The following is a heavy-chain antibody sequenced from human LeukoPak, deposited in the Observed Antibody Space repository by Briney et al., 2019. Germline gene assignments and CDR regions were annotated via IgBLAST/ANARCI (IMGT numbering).Heavy chain of an antibody. CDR3: ARGLGYYYDSSGYPDDAFDI. Sequence: SETLSLTCTVSGGSISSSFYYWGWIRQPPGKGLEWIGSIYHSGSTYYNPSLKSRVTISVDTSRNQFSLNLSSVTAADTAVYYCARGLGYYYDSSGYPDDAFDIWGQGTMVTVSS. J-gene: IGHJ3*02. CDR2: IYHSGST. D-gene: IGHD3-22*01. CDR1: GGSISSSFYY. V-gene: IGHV4-39*01.